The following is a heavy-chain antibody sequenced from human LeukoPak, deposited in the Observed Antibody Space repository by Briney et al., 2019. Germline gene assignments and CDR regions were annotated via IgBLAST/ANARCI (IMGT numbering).Heavy chain of an antibody. CDR3: ARDVGFAGNSGMDV. V-gene: IGHV3-9*01. D-gene: IGHD3-16*01. CDR1: GFTFLNYA. Sequence: GGSLRLSCEASGFTFLNYAMHWVRQSPGKGLECVSAFNWNSVHMNYADSVKGRFTISRDNAKNSLYLQMNSLRPEDTALYYCARDVGFAGNSGMDVWGQGTTVTVFS. J-gene: IGHJ6*02. CDR2: FNWNSVHM.